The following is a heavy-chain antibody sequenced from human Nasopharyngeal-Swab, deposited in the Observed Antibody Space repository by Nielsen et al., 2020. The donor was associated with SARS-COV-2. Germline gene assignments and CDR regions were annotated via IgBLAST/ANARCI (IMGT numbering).Heavy chain of an antibody. J-gene: IGHJ3*02. CDR2: IGGNGART. Sequence: GGSLRLSCVASGFIFGNYAMAWVRQAPGKGLEWVSAIGGNGARTHYADSVRGRFIISRDNAKNSLYLQMNSLRAEDTAVYYCARDHISITMIVVVIPDAFDIWGQGTMVTVSS. CDR1: GFIFGNYA. V-gene: IGHV3-23*01. D-gene: IGHD3-22*01. CDR3: ARDHISITMIVVVIPDAFDI.